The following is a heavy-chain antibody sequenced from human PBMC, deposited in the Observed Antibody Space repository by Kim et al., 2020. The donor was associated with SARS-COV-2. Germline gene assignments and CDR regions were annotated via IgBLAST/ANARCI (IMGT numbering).Heavy chain of an antibody. CDR3: ARDLGATFTFDY. V-gene: IGHV1-2*02. CDR2: INPNSGGT. CDR1: GYTFTGYY. Sequence: ASVKVSCKASGYTFTGYYMHWVRQAPGQGLEWMGWINPNSGGTNYAQKFQGRVTMTRDTSISTAYMELSRLRSDDTAVYYCARDLGATFTFDYWGQGTLVTVSS. J-gene: IGHJ4*02. D-gene: IGHD1-26*01.